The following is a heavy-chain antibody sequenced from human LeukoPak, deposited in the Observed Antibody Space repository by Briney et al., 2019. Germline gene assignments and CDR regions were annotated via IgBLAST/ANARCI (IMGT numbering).Heavy chain of an antibody. V-gene: IGHV3-30*18. J-gene: IGHJ4*02. CDR3: AKDRDYYGSGSDY. CDR1: GFTFNIYG. Sequence: GGSLRLSCEASGFTFNIYGMHWVRQAPGKGLEWVAGISYDEMYQYYADSVKGRFTISRDNSKNTLFLQMNSLRAEDTAIYYCAKDRDYYGSGSDYWGQGTLVTVSS. D-gene: IGHD3-10*01. CDR2: ISYDEMYQ.